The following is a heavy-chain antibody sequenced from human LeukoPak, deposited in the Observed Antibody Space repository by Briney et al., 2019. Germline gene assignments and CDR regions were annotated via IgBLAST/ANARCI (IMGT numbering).Heavy chain of an antibody. CDR1: GFTFSTYS. J-gene: IGHJ4*02. CDR2: ISGGSDAI. V-gene: IGHV3-48*01. CDR3: ARAHG. Sequence: GGSLRLSCAASGFTFSTYSMNWVRQAPGKGLEWVSYISGGSDAIYYADSVKGRFTISRDNAKSSLYLQMNSLRVEDTAVYYCARAHGWGQGTLVTVSS.